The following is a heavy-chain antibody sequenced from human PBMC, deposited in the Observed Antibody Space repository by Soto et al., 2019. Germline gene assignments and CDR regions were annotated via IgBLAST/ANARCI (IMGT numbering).Heavy chain of an antibody. D-gene: IGHD2-15*01. CDR2: IIPIFGTA. CDR3: ARRMRGGDYYYYGMDV. Sequence: QVQLVQSGAEVKKPGSSVKVSCKASGGTFSIYAISWVRQAPGQGLEWMGGIIPIFGTANYAQKFQGRVTITADESTSTAYMELSSLRSEDTAVYYCARRMRGGDYYYYGMDVWGQGTTVTVSS. CDR1: GGTFSIYA. J-gene: IGHJ6*02. V-gene: IGHV1-69*01.